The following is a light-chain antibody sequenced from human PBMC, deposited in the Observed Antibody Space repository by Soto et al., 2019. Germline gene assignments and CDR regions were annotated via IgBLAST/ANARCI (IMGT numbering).Light chain of an antibody. CDR3: QQYYTNALT. Sequence: DIVMTQSPDSLAVSLGERATINCKSSQSVLYSSNNKNYLAWYQQKPGQPPKLLIYWASTRESGVPDRFSGSGSGTDFTLAISSLQAEDVAVYYRQQYYTNALTVGGGTKVGVK. V-gene: IGKV4-1*01. J-gene: IGKJ4*01. CDR2: WAS. CDR1: QSVLYSSNNKNY.